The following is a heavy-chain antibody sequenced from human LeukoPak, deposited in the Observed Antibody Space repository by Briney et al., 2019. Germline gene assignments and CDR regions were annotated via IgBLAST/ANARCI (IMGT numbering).Heavy chain of an antibody. J-gene: IGHJ3*02. CDR1: GGSFSGYY. CDR3: ARDPTLTSHKDAFDI. CDR2: INHSGST. Sequence: SETLSLTCAVYGGSFSGYYWSWIRQPPGKGLEWIGEINHSGSTNYNPSLKSRVTISVDTSKNQFSLKLSSVTAADTAVYYCARDPTLTSHKDAFDIWGQGTMVTVSS. V-gene: IGHV4-34*01. D-gene: IGHD1-1*01.